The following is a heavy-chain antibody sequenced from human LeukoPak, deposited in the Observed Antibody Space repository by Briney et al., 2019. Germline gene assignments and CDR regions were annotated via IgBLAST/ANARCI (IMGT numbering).Heavy chain of an antibody. D-gene: IGHD6-19*01. CDR2: IYYSGST. J-gene: IGHJ4*02. Sequence: SETLSLTCAVYGGSFSGYYWSWIRQPPGKGLEWIGSIYYSGSTYYNPSLKSRVTISVDTSKNQFSLKLSSVTAADTAVYYCARLYSSGWYVIDYWGQGTLVTVSS. V-gene: IGHV4-34*01. CDR3: ARLYSSGWYVIDY. CDR1: GGSFSGYY.